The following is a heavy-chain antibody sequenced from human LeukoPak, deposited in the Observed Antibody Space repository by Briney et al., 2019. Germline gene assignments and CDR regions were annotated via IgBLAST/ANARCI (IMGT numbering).Heavy chain of an antibody. V-gene: IGHV3-23*01. CDR2: ISGSGGST. J-gene: IGHJ5*02. Sequence: GGSLRLSWAAAGFTFSSYAMRWVRQAPGKGREWVSAISGSGGSTYYADSVKGRSTISRDNSKNTLYLQMNSLRAEDTAVYYCAKEGYDFWSGYWFDPWGQGTLVTVSS. CDR3: AKEGYDFWSGYWFDP. D-gene: IGHD3-3*01. CDR1: GFTFSSYA.